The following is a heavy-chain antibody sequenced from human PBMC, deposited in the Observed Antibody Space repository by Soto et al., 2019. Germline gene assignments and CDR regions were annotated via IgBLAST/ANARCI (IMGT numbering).Heavy chain of an antibody. CDR1: GFTFDDYA. Sequence: VQLVESGGGLVQPGRSLRLSCAASGFTFDDYAIHWVRQAPGKGLEWVSGISWNSGSIGYADSVKGRFTISRDNAKNSLYLQMSSLRAEDTALYYCAKDYSSSLYGMDVWGQGTTVTVSS. CDR3: AKDYSSSLYGMDV. J-gene: IGHJ6*02. V-gene: IGHV3-9*01. CDR2: ISWNSGSI. D-gene: IGHD6-13*01.